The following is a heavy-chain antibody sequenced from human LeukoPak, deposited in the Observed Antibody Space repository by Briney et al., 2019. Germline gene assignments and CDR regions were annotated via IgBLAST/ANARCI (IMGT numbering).Heavy chain of an antibody. J-gene: IGHJ6*03. D-gene: IGHD3-10*01. CDR2: INPNSGGT. CDR3: ARDWDSSGADYYYYMDV. Sequence: ASVKVSCKAPGYTFTSYAMNWVRQAPGQGLEWMGWINPNSGGTNYAQKFQGRVTMTRDTSISTAYMELSRLRSDDTAVYYCARDWDSSGADYYYYMDVWGKGTTVTVSS. CDR1: GYTFTSYA. V-gene: IGHV1-2*02.